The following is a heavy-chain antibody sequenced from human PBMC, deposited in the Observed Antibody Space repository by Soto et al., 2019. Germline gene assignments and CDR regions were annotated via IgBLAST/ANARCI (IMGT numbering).Heavy chain of an antibody. Sequence: QVQLVQSGAEVKKPGSSVKVSCKASGGTFSSYAITWVRQAPGQGLEWMGGIIPIFGTANYAQKFQARVTITADDSTSTAYMELCSLGSEDAAVYYCAGGGGPSSGYCPYWFDPWGQGTLVTVSS. V-gene: IGHV1-69*12. D-gene: IGHD3-22*01. CDR3: AGGGGPSSGYCPYWFDP. CDR1: GGTFSSYA. J-gene: IGHJ5*02. CDR2: IIPIFGTA.